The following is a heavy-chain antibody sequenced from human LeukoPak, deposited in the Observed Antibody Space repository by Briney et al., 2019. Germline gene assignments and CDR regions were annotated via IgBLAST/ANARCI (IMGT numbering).Heavy chain of an antibody. D-gene: IGHD2-2*01. CDR1: GFTFSSYA. Sequence: QPGGSLRLSCAASGFTFSSYAMSWVRQAPGNGLEWVSAISGSGGSTYYADSVKGRFTISRDNSKNTLYLQMNSLRAEDTAVYYCAKDSLSQYCSSTSCRFDYWGQGTLVTVSS. CDR3: AKDSLSQYCSSTSCRFDY. V-gene: IGHV3-23*01. CDR2: ISGSGGST. J-gene: IGHJ4*02.